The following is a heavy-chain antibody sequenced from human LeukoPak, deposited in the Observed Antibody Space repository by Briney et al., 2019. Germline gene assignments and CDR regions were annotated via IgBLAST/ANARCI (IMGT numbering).Heavy chain of an antibody. Sequence: GGSLRLSCAASGFTFSTYAVSWVRQSPGKGLEWVSTISGSGGSTYYADSVKGRFTISRDNSKKTLYVQMNSLRAEDTAVYYCAKYLRFGITGYWGQGTLATVSS. D-gene: IGHD1-14*01. CDR3: AKYLRFGITGY. J-gene: IGHJ4*02. CDR2: ISGSGGST. V-gene: IGHV3-23*01. CDR1: GFTFSTYA.